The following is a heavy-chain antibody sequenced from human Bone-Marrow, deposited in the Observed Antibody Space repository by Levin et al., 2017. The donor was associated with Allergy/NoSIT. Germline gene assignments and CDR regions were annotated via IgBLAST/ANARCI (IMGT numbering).Heavy chain of an antibody. CDR3: ARSGLGPTFDY. D-gene: IGHD3/OR15-3a*01. CDR1: GFTFSTYW. CDR2: IEQDGSEK. J-gene: IGHJ4*02. V-gene: IGHV3-7*01. Sequence: GGSLRLSCAASGFTFSTYWMSWVRQAPGKGLEWVAKIEQDGSEKSYVDSVKGRFTISRDNAKNSLYLQMHSLRAEDTAVYYCARSGLGPTFDYWGQGTLFTVSS.